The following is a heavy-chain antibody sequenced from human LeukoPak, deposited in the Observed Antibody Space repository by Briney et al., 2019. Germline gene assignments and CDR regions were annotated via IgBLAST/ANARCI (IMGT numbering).Heavy chain of an antibody. CDR3: ARAPRPPGYSSSWAPGWFDP. J-gene: IGHJ5*02. D-gene: IGHD6-13*01. CDR2: INTNTENP. V-gene: IGHV7-4-1*02. CDR1: GYTFTSYA. Sequence: ASVKVSCKASGYTFTSYAMNWVRQAPGQGPEWMGWINTNTENPTYAQGFTGRFVFSLDTSVSTAYLQISSLKAEDTAVYYCARAPRPPGYSSSWAPGWFDPWGQGTLVTVSS.